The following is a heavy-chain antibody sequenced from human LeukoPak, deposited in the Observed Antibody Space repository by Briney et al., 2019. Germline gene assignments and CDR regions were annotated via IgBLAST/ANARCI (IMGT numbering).Heavy chain of an antibody. J-gene: IGHJ4*02. V-gene: IGHV1-69*05. CDR2: IIPIFGTA. Sequence: SVKVSCKTSGGTFSSYAISWVRQAPGQGLEWMGGIIPIFGTANYAQKFQGRVTITTDESTSTAYMELSSLRSEDTAVYYCARADYSNLPFDYWGQGTLVTVSS. D-gene: IGHD4-11*01. CDR1: GGTFSSYA. CDR3: ARADYSNLPFDY.